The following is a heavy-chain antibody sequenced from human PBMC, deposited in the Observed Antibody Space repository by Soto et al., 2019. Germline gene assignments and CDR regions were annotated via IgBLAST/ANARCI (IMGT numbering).Heavy chain of an antibody. CDR3: ALDYYGSGSYPNDAFDI. CDR1: GFTFSSSA. CDR2: ISGSGGSP. Sequence: ESGGGLVQPGGSLRLSCAASGFTFSSSAMSWVRQAPGKGLEWVSAISGSGGSPYYADSVKGRFTISRDNYKKTLYLQMNSLRAEDTAVYYCALDYYGSGSYPNDAFDIWGQGTMVTVSS. J-gene: IGHJ3*02. V-gene: IGHV3-23*01. D-gene: IGHD3-10*01.